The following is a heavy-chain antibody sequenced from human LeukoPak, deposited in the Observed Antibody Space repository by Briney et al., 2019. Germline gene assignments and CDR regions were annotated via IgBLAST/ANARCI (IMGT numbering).Heavy chain of an antibody. CDR2: IYPADSDT. CDR1: GYSFTSYW. D-gene: IGHD3-22*01. V-gene: IGHV5-51*01. Sequence: GESLKISCKGSGYSFTSYWIGWVRQMPGKGLEWMGIIYPADSDTSYSPSFQGQVTISVDKSISTAYLQWSSLRASDTAMYYCVRRRDSSGCDGFDIWGQGTMVTVSS. CDR3: VRRRDSSGCDGFDI. J-gene: IGHJ3*02.